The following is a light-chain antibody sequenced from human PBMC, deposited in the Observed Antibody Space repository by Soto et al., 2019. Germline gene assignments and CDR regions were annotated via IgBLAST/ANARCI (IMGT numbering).Light chain of an antibody. CDR1: QGISSY. CDR3: QQYYSYPYT. J-gene: IGKJ2*01. Sequence: AIRMTQSPSSLSASTGDRVTITCRASQGISSYLAWYQQKPGKAPKLLIYAASTLQSGFPSRFSGSGSGTDFTLTIICLQSEDFATYYCQQYYSYPYTFGQGTNLDIK. CDR2: AAS. V-gene: IGKV1-8*01.